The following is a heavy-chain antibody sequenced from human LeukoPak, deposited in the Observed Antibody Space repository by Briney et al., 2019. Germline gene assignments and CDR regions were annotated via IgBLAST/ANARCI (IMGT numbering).Heavy chain of an antibody. V-gene: IGHV1-69*05. D-gene: IGHD2-8*02. CDR2: IIPTFGTT. J-gene: IGHJ4*02. CDR1: GGTFSSYA. CDR3: ASQGTGYWRPFDY. Sequence: SVKVSCKASGGTFSSYAISWVRQAPGQGLEWMGGIIPTFGTTNYAQKFQGRVTMTTDTSTSTAYMELRSLRSDDTAVYYCASQGTGYWRPFDYWGQGTLVTVSS.